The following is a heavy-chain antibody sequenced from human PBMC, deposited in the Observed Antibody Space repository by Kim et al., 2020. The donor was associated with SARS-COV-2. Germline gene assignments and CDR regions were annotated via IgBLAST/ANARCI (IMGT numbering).Heavy chain of an antibody. V-gene: IGHV4-39*07. Sequence: NPSLTSRVTIPVDTSKNQFSLTLSSVTAAGTAVYYCARARYSSSWNLFDYWGQGTLVTVSS. CDR3: ARARYSSSWNLFDY. D-gene: IGHD6-13*01. J-gene: IGHJ4*02.